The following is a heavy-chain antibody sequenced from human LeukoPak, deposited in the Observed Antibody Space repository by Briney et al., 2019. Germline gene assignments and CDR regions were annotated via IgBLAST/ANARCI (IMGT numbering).Heavy chain of an antibody. J-gene: IGHJ4*02. CDR1: GGTFSSYA. V-gene: IGHV1-69*06. D-gene: IGHD3-10*01. Sequence: GASVKVSCKASGGTFSSYAISWVRQAPGQGLEWMGGIIPIFGTANYAQKFQGRVTITADKSTSTAYMELSSLRSEDTAVYYCASYAKYYGSGSYYYWGQGTLVTVSS. CDR3: ASYAKYYGSGSYYY. CDR2: IIPIFGTA.